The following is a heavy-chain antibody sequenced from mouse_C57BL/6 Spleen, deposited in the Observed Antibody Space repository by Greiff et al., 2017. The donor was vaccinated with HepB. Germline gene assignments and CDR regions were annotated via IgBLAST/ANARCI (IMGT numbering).Heavy chain of an antibody. CDR3: TRWHYGSSYHAMDY. D-gene: IGHD1-1*01. J-gene: IGHJ4*01. V-gene: IGHV1-15*01. CDR2: IDPETGGT. CDR1: GYTFTDYE. Sequence: QVHVKQSGAELVRPGASVTLSCKASGYTFTDYEMHWVKQTPVHGLEWIGAIDPETGGTAYNQKFKGKAILTADKSSSTAYMELRSLTSEDSAVYYCTRWHYGSSYHAMDYWGQGTSVTVSS.